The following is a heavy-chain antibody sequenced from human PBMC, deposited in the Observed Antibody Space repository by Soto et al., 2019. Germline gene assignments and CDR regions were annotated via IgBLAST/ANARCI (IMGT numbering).Heavy chain of an antibody. J-gene: IGHJ3*02. D-gene: IGHD7-27*01. CDR3: ARAAVTGDDAFDI. Sequence: ASVKVSCKASGYTFTGYYMHWVRQAPAQGLEWMGWINRNSGGTNYAQKFQGWVTMNRDTSISTAYMELSRLRSDDAAVYYCARAAVTGDDAFDIWGQGTMVTVSS. V-gene: IGHV1-2*04. CDR2: INRNSGGT. CDR1: GYTFTGYY.